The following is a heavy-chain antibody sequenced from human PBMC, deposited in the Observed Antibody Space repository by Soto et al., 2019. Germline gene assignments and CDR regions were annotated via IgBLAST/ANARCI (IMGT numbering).Heavy chain of an antibody. CDR1: GGSISNNY. Sequence: QVQLQESGPGLVKPSETLSLTCTVSGGSISNNYWSWIRQSPGKGLEWIGHIYSGGNTNYNPSLKSRVPISVDTSKNQFSLNLGSLTAADSAVYYCTTVRHPYWYFDLWGRGTLVTVSS. J-gene: IGHJ2*01. CDR2: IYSGGNT. V-gene: IGHV4-59*13. CDR3: TTVRHPYWYFDL.